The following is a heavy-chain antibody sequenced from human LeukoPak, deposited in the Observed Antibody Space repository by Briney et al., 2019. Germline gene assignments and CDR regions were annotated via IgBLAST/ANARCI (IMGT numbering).Heavy chain of an antibody. CDR1: GFTVSSNY. J-gene: IGHJ4*02. Sequence: GGSLRLSCAAPGFTVSSNYMSWVRQAPGKGLEWVSVIYSGGSTYYADSVKGRFTISRDNSKNTLYLQMNSLRAEDTAVYYCARAIRGYSYGHFDYWGQGTLVTVSS. CDR3: ARAIRGYSYGHFDY. CDR2: IYSGGST. D-gene: IGHD5-18*01. V-gene: IGHV3-53*01.